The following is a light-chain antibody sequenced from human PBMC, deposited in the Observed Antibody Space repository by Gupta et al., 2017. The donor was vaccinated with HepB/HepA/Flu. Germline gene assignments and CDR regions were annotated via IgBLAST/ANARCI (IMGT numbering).Light chain of an antibody. Sequence: DIVMTQSPLSLPVTPGEPASISCRSSQSLLHSNGYNYLDWYLQKPGQSPQLLIYLGSNRASGVPDRLSGSGSGTDFTLKISRVEAEDVGVYYCMQALQTPFTFGGGTKVEIK. CDR1: QSLLHSNGYNY. CDR3: MQALQTPFT. J-gene: IGKJ4*01. V-gene: IGKV2-28*01. CDR2: LGS.